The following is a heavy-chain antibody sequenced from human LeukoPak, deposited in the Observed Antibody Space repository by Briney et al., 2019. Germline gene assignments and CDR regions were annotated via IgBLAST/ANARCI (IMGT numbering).Heavy chain of an antibody. J-gene: IGHJ4*02. Sequence: PGRSLRLSCTAPGFSFSTYWMSWVRQAPGKGLEWVANIKQDGSEKYYVDSVKGRFTISRDDAKNSLHLQMNSLRAEDTAVYYCARPRDDSSLNRPLYWGQGALVTVSS. V-gene: IGHV3-7*01. CDR2: IKQDGSEK. D-gene: IGHD3-22*01. CDR1: GFSFSTYW. CDR3: ARPRDDSSLNRPLY.